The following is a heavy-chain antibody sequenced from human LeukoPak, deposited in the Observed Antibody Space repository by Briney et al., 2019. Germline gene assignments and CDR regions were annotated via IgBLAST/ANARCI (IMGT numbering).Heavy chain of an antibody. J-gene: IGHJ4*02. Sequence: QSGGSLRLSCAASGFTFSSYTMNWVRQAPGKGLEWVSYISGGSGTIYYADSVKGRFTVSRDNVKNLLYLQMSSLRDEDTAVYYCARGIFGSGSYPYFDCWGQGTLVTVSS. V-gene: IGHV3-48*02. CDR3: ARGIFGSGSYPYFDC. D-gene: IGHD3-10*01. CDR2: ISGGSGTI. CDR1: GFTFSSYT.